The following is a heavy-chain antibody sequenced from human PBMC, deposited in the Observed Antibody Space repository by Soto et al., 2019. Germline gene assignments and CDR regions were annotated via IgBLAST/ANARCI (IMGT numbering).Heavy chain of an antibody. Sequence: SETLSLTRKVPGYHIISGYSWGWLRPSPGKGLECIGSTSHDGKTYYKPSLKSRVVMSGDWANNQISRRLRSVTAADTAVYYCARDLSSGYQTFYFDYWGQGTPVTVS. J-gene: IGHJ4*01. CDR1: GYHIISGYS. CDR3: ARDLSSGYQTFYFDY. V-gene: IGHV4-38-2*02. CDR2: TSHDGKT. D-gene: IGHD3-22*01.